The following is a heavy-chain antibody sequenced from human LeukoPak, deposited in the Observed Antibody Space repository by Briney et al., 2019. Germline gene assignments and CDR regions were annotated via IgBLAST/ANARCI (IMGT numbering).Heavy chain of an antibody. CDR1: GFTLSSYW. V-gene: IGHV3-7*03. Sequence: GGSLRLSCAASGFTLSSYWMSWVRQDPGKGLEWVAHIKQDGSEKYYVDSAKGRFTISRDNAKNSLYLQMNSLRAEDTAVYYCARGVEGDYGDYHLTAPVAFDIWGQGTMVTVSS. J-gene: IGHJ3*02. CDR3: ARGVEGDYGDYHLTAPVAFDI. D-gene: IGHD4-17*01. CDR2: IKQDGSEK.